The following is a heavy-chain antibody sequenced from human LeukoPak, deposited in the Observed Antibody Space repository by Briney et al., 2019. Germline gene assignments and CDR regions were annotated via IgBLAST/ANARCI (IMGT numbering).Heavy chain of an antibody. Sequence: PSETLSLTCTVSTGSISNSSYYWGWFRQPPGKGLEWIGSIYYSGDTYSTPSLKSRVTISVDTSKNQFSLKLSSVTAADTAVYYCARQMGNYYDSSGYHGTSFDYWGQGTLVTVSS. CDR1: TGSISNSSYY. J-gene: IGHJ4*02. CDR2: IYYSGDT. V-gene: IGHV4-39*01. D-gene: IGHD3-22*01. CDR3: ARQMGNYYDSSGYHGTSFDY.